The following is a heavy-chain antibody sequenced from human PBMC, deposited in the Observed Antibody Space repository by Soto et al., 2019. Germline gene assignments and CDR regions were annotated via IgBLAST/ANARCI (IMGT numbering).Heavy chain of an antibody. CDR2: IYTGGST. Sequence: GGSLRLSCAASGFTVSSDYMSWVRQAPGKGLEWVSVIYTGGSTYYADSVKGRFTFSRDNSKNTLYLQMNSLRAEDTAVYYCARDRGIAAAGTLTYFDYWGQGTLVTVSS. V-gene: IGHV3-53*01. D-gene: IGHD6-13*01. CDR3: ARDRGIAAAGTLTYFDY. CDR1: GFTVSSDY. J-gene: IGHJ4*02.